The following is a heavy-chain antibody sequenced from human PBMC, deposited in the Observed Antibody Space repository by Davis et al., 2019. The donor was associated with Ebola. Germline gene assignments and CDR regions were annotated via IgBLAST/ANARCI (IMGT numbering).Heavy chain of an antibody. CDR1: GGSFSGYY. J-gene: IGHJ5*02. V-gene: IGHV4-34*01. CDR3: ARGCITIFGVVITRNWMTYNWFDP. D-gene: IGHD3-3*01. Sequence: PSETLSLTCAVYGGSFSGYYWSWIRQPPGKGLEWIGEINHSGSTNYNPSLKSRVTISVDTSKNQFSLKLSSVTAADTAVYYCARGCITIFGVVITRNWMTYNWFDPWGQGTLVTVSS. CDR2: INHSGST.